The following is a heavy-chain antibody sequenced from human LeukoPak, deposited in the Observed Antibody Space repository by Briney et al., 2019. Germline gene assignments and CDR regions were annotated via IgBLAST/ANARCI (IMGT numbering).Heavy chain of an antibody. D-gene: IGHD1-26*01. V-gene: IGHV3-7*01. J-gene: IGHJ6*02. CDR2: INQGGSEK. CDR1: GFSFSSYW. Sequence: GGSLRLSCAASGFSFSSYWMSWVRQAPGKRLERVANINQGGSEKYYVDSVKGRFTISRDNSKSTVYLQMNSLRGEDTAVYYCARDRQIVGATHYYGMDVWGQGTTVTVSS. CDR3: ARDRQIVGATHYYGMDV.